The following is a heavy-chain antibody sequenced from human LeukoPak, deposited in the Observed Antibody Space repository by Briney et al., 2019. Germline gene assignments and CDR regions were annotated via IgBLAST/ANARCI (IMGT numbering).Heavy chain of an antibody. CDR1: GYTSTSYD. V-gene: IGHV1-8*01. J-gene: IGHJ4*02. Sequence: ASVKVSCKASGYTSTSYDINWVRQATGQGLEWMGWMNPNSGNTGYAQKFQGRVTMTRNTSISTAYMELSSLRSEDTAVYYCAREYCSGGSCYGYWGQGTLVTVSS. CDR2: MNPNSGNT. CDR3: AREYCSGGSCYGY. D-gene: IGHD2-15*01.